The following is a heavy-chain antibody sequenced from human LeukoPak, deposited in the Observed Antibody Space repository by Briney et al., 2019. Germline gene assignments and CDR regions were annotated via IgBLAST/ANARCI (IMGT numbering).Heavy chain of an antibody. CDR3: VREDTPATANY. V-gene: IGHV3-23*01. CDR1: GFNFANHA. Sequence: GGSLRLSCAASGFNFANHAMGWVRQTAGKGLEWVSAISGGGDITYYADSVKGRFTISRDNSKDTLFLQMHSLRPGDTAVYYCVREDTPATANYWGQGTLVTISS. D-gene: IGHD2-21*02. J-gene: IGHJ4*02. CDR2: ISGGGDIT.